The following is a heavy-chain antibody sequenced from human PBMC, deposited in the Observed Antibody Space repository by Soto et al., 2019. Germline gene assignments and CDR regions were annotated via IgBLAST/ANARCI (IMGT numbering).Heavy chain of an antibody. J-gene: IGHJ6*02. CDR1: GFTFSSYS. CDR3: ARGTYYDFWSGSFPPMNYSYYYAMDV. D-gene: IGHD3-3*01. CDR2: ISSSSSYI. V-gene: IGHV3-21*01. Sequence: GGSLRLSCAASGFTFSSYSMNWVRQAPGKGLEWVSSISSSSSYIYYADSVKGRFTISRDNAKNSLYLQMNSLRAEDTAVYYCARGTYYDFWSGSFPPMNYSYYYAMDVWGQGTTVTVSS.